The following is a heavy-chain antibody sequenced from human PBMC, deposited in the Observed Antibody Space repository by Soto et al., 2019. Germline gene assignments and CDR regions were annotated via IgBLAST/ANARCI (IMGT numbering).Heavy chain of an antibody. CDR3: AGYDRSNMIDY. CDR2: IYYSGST. V-gene: IGHV4-59*01. CDR1: GGSISSYY. D-gene: IGHD5-12*01. J-gene: IGHJ4*02. Sequence: SETLSLTCTVSGGSISSYYWSWIRQPPGKGLEWIGYIYYSGSTNYNPSLKSRVTISVDTSKNQFSLKLSSVTAADTAVYYCAGYDRSNMIDYWGQGTLVTVSS.